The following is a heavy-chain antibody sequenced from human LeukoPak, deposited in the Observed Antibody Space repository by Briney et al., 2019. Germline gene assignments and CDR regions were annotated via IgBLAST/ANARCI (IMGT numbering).Heavy chain of an antibody. Sequence: SETLSLTCTVSGGSISSTSYYWGWIRQPPGKGLEWIGNMSYIGTAYYNPSLKSRLTISVDTSNSQFSPKLTSVTAADTAVYYCARQGTLTSRRGGPSWFDPWGQGTLVTVSS. V-gene: IGHV4-39*01. CDR2: MSYIGTA. CDR1: GGSISSTSYY. CDR3: ARQGTLTSRRGGPSWFDP. J-gene: IGHJ5*02. D-gene: IGHD3-10*01.